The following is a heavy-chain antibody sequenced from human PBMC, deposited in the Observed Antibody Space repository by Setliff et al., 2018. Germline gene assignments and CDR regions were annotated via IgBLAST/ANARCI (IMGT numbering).Heavy chain of an antibody. Sequence: GASVKVSCKASGYSFSSNAFHWVRQAPGQTLEWMGWIHAGNGHTKFSQSFQGRLSISSDTSASTVYMDLHNLGSEDTAVYFCVRVDMVLSNFDFWGQGTLVTVSS. D-gene: IGHD3-10*01. V-gene: IGHV1-3*01. CDR2: IHAGNGHT. CDR1: GYSFSSNA. J-gene: IGHJ4*02. CDR3: VRVDMVLSNFDF.